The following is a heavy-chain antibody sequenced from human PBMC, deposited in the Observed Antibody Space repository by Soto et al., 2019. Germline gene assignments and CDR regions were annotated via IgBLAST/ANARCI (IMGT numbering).Heavy chain of an antibody. CDR1: GYSFTSYW. CDR2: IYPGDSDT. D-gene: IGHD3-16*01. V-gene: IGHV5-51*01. J-gene: IGHJ3*02. Sequence: PGESLKISCKGSGYSFTSYWIGWVRQMPGKGLEWMGIIYPGDSDTRYSPSFQGQVTISADKSISTAYLQWSSLKASDTAMYYCARPIMMTFGGVGAFDIWGQGTMVTVSS. CDR3: ARPIMMTFGGVGAFDI.